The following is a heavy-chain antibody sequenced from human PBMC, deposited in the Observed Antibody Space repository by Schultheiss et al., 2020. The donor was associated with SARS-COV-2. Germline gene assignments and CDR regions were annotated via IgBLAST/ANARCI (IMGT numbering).Heavy chain of an antibody. V-gene: IGHV4-59*01. CDR1: GGSISSYY. CDR2: IYYSGST. D-gene: IGHD3-10*01. CDR3: AREGSGNPVFDY. Sequence: GSLRLSCTVSGGSISSYYWSWIRQPPGKGLEWIGYIYYSGSTNYNPSLKSRVTISVDTSKNQFSLKLSSVTAADTAVYYCAREGSGNPVFDYWGQGTLVTVSS. J-gene: IGHJ4*02.